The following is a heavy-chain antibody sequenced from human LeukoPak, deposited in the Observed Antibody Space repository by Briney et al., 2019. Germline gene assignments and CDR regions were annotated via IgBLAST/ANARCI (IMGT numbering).Heavy chain of an antibody. D-gene: IGHD5-24*01. CDR2: LNPSGGSS. Sequence: ASVKVSCKASGYTLTTYYMHWVRQAPGQGLEWMGILNPSGGSSSYAQKFQGRATLTRATSTSTVYMELSSLRSEDTAVYYCASVYKNGMDVWGQGTTVIVSS. CDR3: ASVYKNGMDV. CDR1: GYTLTTYY. J-gene: IGHJ6*02. V-gene: IGHV1-46*01.